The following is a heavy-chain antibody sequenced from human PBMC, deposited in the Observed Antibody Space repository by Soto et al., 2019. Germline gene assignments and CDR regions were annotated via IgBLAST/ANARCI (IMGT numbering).Heavy chain of an antibody. Sequence: VQLVQSGAEVKKPGSSVRVSCKASGGTFSSYAISWVRQAPGQGLEWMGGIIPIFGTENYAQKFQGRVTITADEATRTSYMDLMSLRSADTAVYYCASYSLAGSKYYYGIDVWSPATPGTVAS. D-gene: IGHD6-6*01. CDR2: IIPIFGTE. CDR3: ASYSLAGSKYYYGIDV. CDR1: GGTFSSYA. J-gene: IGHJ6*02. V-gene: IGHV1-69*01.